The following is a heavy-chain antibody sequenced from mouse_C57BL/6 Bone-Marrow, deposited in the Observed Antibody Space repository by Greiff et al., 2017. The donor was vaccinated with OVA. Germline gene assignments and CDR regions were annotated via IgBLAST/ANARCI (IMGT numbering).Heavy chain of an antibody. CDR3: ATMITAWFAY. D-gene: IGHD2-4*01. Sequence: EVNVVESGGDLVKPGGSLKLSCAASGFTFSSYGMSWVRQTPDKRLEWVATISSGGSYTYYPDSVKGRFTISRDNAKNTLYLQMSSLKSEDTAMYYCATMITAWFAYWGQGTLVTVSA. CDR2: ISSGGSYT. CDR1: GFTFSSYG. J-gene: IGHJ3*01. V-gene: IGHV5-6*01.